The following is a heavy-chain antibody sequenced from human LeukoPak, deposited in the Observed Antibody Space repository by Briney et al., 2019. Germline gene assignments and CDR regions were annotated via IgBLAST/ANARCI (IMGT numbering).Heavy chain of an antibody. Sequence: GGSLRLSCAASGFTFSSYAMSWVRQAPGKGLEWVSAISGSGGSTYYADSVKGRFTISGDNSKNTLYLQMNSLRAEDTAVYYCAKDRVADYYDSSGYPLDYWGQGTLVTVSS. V-gene: IGHV3-23*01. J-gene: IGHJ4*02. CDR3: AKDRVADYYDSSGYPLDY. CDR2: ISGSGGST. D-gene: IGHD3-22*01. CDR1: GFTFSSYA.